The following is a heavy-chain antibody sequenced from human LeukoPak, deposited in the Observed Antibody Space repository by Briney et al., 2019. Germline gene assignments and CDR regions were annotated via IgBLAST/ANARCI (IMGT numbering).Heavy chain of an antibody. D-gene: IGHD3-22*01. J-gene: IGHJ4*02. CDR1: GYTFTGYY. CDR2: INPNSGGT. V-gene: IGHV1-2*02. Sequence: VAAVKVSCKASGYTFTGYYMHWVRQAPGQGLEWMGWINPNSGGTNYAQKFQGRVTMTRDTSISTAYMELSRLRSDDTAVYYCARRYYYDSSGYYHPNWGQGTLVTVS. CDR3: ARRYYYDSSGYYHPN.